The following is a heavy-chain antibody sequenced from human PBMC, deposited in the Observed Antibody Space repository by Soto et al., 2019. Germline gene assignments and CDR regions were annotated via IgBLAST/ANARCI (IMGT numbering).Heavy chain of an antibody. V-gene: IGHV3-74*01. J-gene: IGHJ4*02. D-gene: IGHD2-2*01. Sequence: EVQLVESGGGLVQPGGSLRLSCAASGFTFSSYWMHWVRQAPGKGLVWVSRINSDGSSTTYADSVKVRFTISRDNAKNTLYLQMNSLRAEDTAMYYCARVETCSSTSCYSVFDYWGQETLVTVSS. CDR2: INSDGSST. CDR1: GFTFSSYW. CDR3: ARVETCSSTSCYSVFDY.